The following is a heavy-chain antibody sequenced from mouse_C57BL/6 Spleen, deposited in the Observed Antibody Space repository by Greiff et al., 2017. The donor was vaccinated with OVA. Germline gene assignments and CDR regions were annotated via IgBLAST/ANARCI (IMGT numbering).Heavy chain of an antibody. CDR3: ARRGITTVVDPYYFDY. CDR2: IYPGGGYT. V-gene: IGHV1-63*01. CDR1: GYTFTNYW. J-gene: IGHJ2*01. D-gene: IGHD1-1*01. Sequence: QVQLKESGAELVRPGTSVKMSCKASGYTFTNYWIGWAKQRPGHGLEWIGDIYPGGGYTNYNEKFKGKATLTADKSSSTAYMQFSSLTSEDSAIYYCARRGITTVVDPYYFDYWGQGTTLTVSS.